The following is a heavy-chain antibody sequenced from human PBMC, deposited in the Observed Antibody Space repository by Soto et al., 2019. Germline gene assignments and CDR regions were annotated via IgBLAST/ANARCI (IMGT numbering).Heavy chain of an antibody. Sequence: TLSLACAVSGGSISSGGYAWSSIRQPPGKGLEWIGYIYHSGSTYYNPSLKSRVTISVDRSKNQFSLKLSSVTAADTAVYYCAREGYGDYAFDYWGQGTLVTV. D-gene: IGHD4-17*01. CDR1: GGSISSGGYA. CDR2: IYHSGST. CDR3: AREGYGDYAFDY. V-gene: IGHV4-30-2*01. J-gene: IGHJ4*02.